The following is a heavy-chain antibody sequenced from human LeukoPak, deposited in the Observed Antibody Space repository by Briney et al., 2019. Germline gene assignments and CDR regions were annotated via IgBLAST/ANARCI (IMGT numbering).Heavy chain of an antibody. CDR3: ARDGRIRGAFDI. D-gene: IGHD3-10*01. J-gene: IGHJ3*02. CDR1: GFTFSSYS. V-gene: IGHV3-21*01. CDR2: ISSSSSYI. Sequence: PGGSLRLSCAASGFTFSSYSMNWVRQAPGKWLEWVSSISSSSSYIYYADSVKGRFTISRDNAKNSLYLQMNSLRAEDTAVYYCARDGRIRGAFDIWGQGTMVTVSS.